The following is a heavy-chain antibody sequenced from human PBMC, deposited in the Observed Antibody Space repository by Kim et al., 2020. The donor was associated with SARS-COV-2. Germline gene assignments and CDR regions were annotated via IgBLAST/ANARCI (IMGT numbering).Heavy chain of an antibody. J-gene: IGHJ6*02. CDR2: INPSGGST. Sequence: ASVKVSCKASGYTFTSYYMHWVRQAPGQGLEWMGIINPSGGSTSYAQKFQGRVTMTRDTSTSTVYMELSSLRSEDTAVYYCARPHCRVRGVIISSCGMDVWGQGTTVTVSS. D-gene: IGHD3-10*01. CDR3: ARPHCRVRGVIISSCGMDV. CDR1: GYTFTSYY. V-gene: IGHV1-46*01.